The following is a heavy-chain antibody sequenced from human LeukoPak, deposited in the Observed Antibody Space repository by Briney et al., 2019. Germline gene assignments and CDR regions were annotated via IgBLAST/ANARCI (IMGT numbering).Heavy chain of an antibody. CDR3: AKGWDIVATITPNWFDP. CDR2: IRYDGSNK. J-gene: IGHJ5*02. V-gene: IGHV3-30*02. D-gene: IGHD5-12*01. Sequence: GGSLRLSCAASGFTFSSYGMHWVRQAPGKGLEWVAFIRYDGSNKYYADSVKGRFTISRDNSKNTLYLLMNSLRAEDTAVYYCAKGWDIVATITPNWFDPWGQGTLVTVSS. CDR1: GFTFSSYG.